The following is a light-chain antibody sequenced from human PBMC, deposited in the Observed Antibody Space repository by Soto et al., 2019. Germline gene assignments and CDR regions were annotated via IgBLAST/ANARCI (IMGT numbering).Light chain of an antibody. V-gene: IGKV1-33*01. CDR1: QDISNY. Sequence: DIQMTQSPSSLSASVGDRVTITCQASQDISNYLNWYQQKPGKAPKLLIYDASNLETGVPSRFSGSGSGTAFTFTISSLQPEDIATYYCQQYDTLPFTFGPGTKVDIK. J-gene: IGKJ3*01. CDR2: DAS. CDR3: QQYDTLPFT.